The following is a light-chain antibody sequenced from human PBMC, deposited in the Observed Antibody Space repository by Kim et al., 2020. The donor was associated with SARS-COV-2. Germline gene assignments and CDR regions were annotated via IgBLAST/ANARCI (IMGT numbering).Light chain of an antibody. Sequence: PGQTLTISCSRSSTIIGINTVNWYQQPPGTAPKLLIYSNNHRPSGVPDRFSGSKSGTSASLAICGLQSEDEADYYCASCDDSLNGVFGGGTQLTVL. CDR1: STIIGINT. J-gene: IGLJ3*02. CDR3: ASCDDSLNGV. CDR2: SNN. V-gene: IGLV1-44*01.